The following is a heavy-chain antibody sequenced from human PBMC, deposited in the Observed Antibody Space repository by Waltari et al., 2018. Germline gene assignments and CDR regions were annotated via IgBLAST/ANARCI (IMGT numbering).Heavy chain of an antibody. CDR1: GFTRSNNF. CDR3: ARDRHCTDSGCSGL. D-gene: IGHD2-8*02. J-gene: IGHJ4*02. CDR2: IYSGGRT. Sequence: EVQLVESGGGSIQPGGSLSLSCAAPGFTRSNNFMLWVRQAPGQGPVCVSLIYSGGRTYYADSVQGRFTISRDTSKNTLQLQMNSLRGEDTAVYYCARDRHCTDSGCSGLWGQGTLVTVSS. V-gene: IGHV3-53*01.